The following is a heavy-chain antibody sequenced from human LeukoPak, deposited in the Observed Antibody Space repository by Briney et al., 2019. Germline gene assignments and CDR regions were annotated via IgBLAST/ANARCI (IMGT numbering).Heavy chain of an antibody. D-gene: IGHD6-19*01. J-gene: IGHJ4*02. CDR2: IYYSGST. Sequence: SETLSLTCTVSGGSISSYYWSWIRQPSGKGLEWIGYIYYSGSTNYNPSLKSRVTISVDTSKNQFSLKLSSVTAADTAVYYCARVDLAVAGPSYFDYWGQGTLVTVSS. V-gene: IGHV4-59*01. CDR1: GGSISSYY. CDR3: ARVDLAVAGPSYFDY.